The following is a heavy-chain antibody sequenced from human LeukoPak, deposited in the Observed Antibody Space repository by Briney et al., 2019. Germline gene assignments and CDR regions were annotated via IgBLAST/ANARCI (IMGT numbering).Heavy chain of an antibody. V-gene: IGHV1-46*01. J-gene: IGHJ4*02. Sequence: ASVKVSCKASGYTFTSYYMHWVRQAPGQGLEWMGIINPSGGNTSYAQKFQGRVTMTRDTSTSTVYMELSSLRSEDTAVYYCARAQGKYCSGGSCYSIRINFDYWGQGTLVTVSS. CDR3: ARAQGKYCSGGSCYSIRINFDY. CDR1: GYTFTSYY. D-gene: IGHD2-15*01. CDR2: INPSGGNT.